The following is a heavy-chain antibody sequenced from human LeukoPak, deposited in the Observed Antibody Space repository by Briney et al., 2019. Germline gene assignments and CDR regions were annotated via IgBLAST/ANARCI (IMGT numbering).Heavy chain of an antibody. CDR2: INPNSGGT. CDR1: GYTFTGYY. D-gene: IGHD4-17*01. V-gene: IGHV1-2*02. J-gene: IGHJ4*02. Sequence: ASVKVSCKASGYTFTGYYMHWVRQAPGQGLEWMGWINPNSGGTNYAQKFQGRVTMTRDTSISTACMELSRLRSDDTAVYYCARGRGYGDYLSTFYWGQGTLVTVSS. CDR3: ARGRGYGDYLSTFY.